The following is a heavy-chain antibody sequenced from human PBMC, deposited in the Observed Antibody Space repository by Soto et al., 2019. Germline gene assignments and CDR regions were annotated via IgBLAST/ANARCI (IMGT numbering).Heavy chain of an antibody. J-gene: IGHJ5*02. D-gene: IGHD3-3*01. CDR3: ARDASYDFWSGYSPFDP. V-gene: IGHV4-59*01. CDR2: IYYSGST. Sequence: SETLSLTCTVSGGSISSYYWSWIRQPPGKGLEWIGYIYYSGSTNYNPSLKSRVTISVDTSKNQFSLKLSSVTAADTAVYYCARDASYDFWSGYSPFDPWGQGTLVTVYS. CDR1: GGSISSYY.